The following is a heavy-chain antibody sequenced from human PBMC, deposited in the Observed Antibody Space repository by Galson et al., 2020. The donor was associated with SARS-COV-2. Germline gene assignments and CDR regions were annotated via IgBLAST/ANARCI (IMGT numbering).Heavy chain of an antibody. CDR1: GGSISSGGYY. J-gene: IGHJ5*02. Sequence: SETLSLTCTVSGGSISSGGYYWSWIRQHQGKGLEWIGYIYYSGSTYYNPSHKIRLNISVDTSKNQFSLKLSSVTAADTAVYYCARGLSGYSYGAPYNWFDPWGQGTLVTVSS. D-gene: IGHD5-18*01. V-gene: IGHV4-31*03. CDR2: IYYSGST. CDR3: ARGLSGYSYGAPYNWFDP.